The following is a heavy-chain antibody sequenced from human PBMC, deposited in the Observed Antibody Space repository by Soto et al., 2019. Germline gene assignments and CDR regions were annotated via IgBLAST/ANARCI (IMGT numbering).Heavy chain of an antibody. D-gene: IGHD6-25*01. CDR2: MDHVGSI. CDR1: GFSISSNNW. J-gene: IGHJ4*02. V-gene: IGHV4-4*02. Sequence: QVQLQESGPRLVKPSGTLTLTCAVSGFSISSNNWWSCVRRTPGKGLEWISEMDHVGSINYNPSFARRVTVSADKSTNQSSLTVSSVTFAYTAVYYSASLAPGGRGPYLDSWGQGTLVTVSS. CDR3: ASLAPGGRGPYLDS.